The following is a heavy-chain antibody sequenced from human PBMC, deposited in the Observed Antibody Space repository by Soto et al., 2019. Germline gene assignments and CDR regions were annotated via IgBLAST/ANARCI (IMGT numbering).Heavy chain of an antibody. Sequence: ASVKVSCKASGYTFTSYAMHWVRQAPGQRLEWMGWINAGNGNTKYSQKFQGRVTITRDTSASTAYMDLSSLRSEDTAVYYCARDFPGYDFWSGYYVGYFDYWGQGTLDTVSS. V-gene: IGHV1-3*01. CDR3: ARDFPGYDFWSGYYVGYFDY. CDR1: GYTFTSYA. CDR2: INAGNGNT. J-gene: IGHJ4*02. D-gene: IGHD3-3*01.